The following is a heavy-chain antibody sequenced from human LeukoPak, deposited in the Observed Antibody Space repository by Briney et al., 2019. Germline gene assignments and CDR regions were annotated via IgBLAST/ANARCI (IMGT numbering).Heavy chain of an antibody. V-gene: IGHV1-3*01. D-gene: IGHD1-26*01. CDR2: INAGNGDT. J-gene: IGHJ4*02. CDR3: ARGIWSGTYFAYYLDN. Sequence: ASVKVSCKASGYTFTNYAVQWVRQAPGQRLEWLGWINAGNGDTRYSQKFQGRATITRDTSASTAHMELSSLRSEDTAVYYCARGIWSGTYFAYYLDNWGQGTLVTVSS. CDR1: GYTFTNYA.